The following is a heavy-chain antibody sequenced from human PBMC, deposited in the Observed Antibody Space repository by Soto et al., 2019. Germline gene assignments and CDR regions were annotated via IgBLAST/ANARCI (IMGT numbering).Heavy chain of an antibody. CDR2: IIPILGIA. Sequence: QVQLVQSGAEVKKPGSSVKVSCMASGGTFSSYIISWVRQAPGQGLEWMGRIIPILGIANYAQKFQGRVTITADKSTSTAYMELSSLRSEDTAVYYCANKDYDSSEYYYYGMDVWGQGTTVTVSS. CDR1: GGTFSSYI. CDR3: ANKDYDSSEYYYYGMDV. J-gene: IGHJ6*02. V-gene: IGHV1-69*02. D-gene: IGHD3-22*01.